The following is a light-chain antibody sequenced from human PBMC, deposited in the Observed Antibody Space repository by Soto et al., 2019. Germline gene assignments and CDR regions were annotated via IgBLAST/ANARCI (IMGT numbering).Light chain of an antibody. V-gene: IGLV2-14*01. CDR3: SSYTSTRTPLV. J-gene: IGLJ1*01. CDR2: DVS. Sequence: QSVLTQPASVSGSPGQSITISCTGTSSDVGGYNYVSWYQQHPGKAPKLIIYDVSNRPSGFSNRFSGSKSGNTTSLTITGLQAEDEADYYCSSYTSTRTPLVFGTGTKVSVL. CDR1: SSDVGGYNY.